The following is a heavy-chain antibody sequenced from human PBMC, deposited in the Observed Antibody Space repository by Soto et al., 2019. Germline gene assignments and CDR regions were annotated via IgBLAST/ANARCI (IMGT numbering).Heavy chain of an antibody. Sequence: QVQLMQSGAEVTKPGSSVKVSCKASGGPFNTFGISWVRQAPGQGLEWMGGIIPKYGTTNYARRFQGRVTITAHESTTTADLELSSLRHDDTAIYYCARTRQRRPVFYVDYWGQGTPISVTS. CDR2: IIPKYGTT. V-gene: IGHV1-69*01. CDR3: ARTRQRRPVFYVDY. D-gene: IGHD2-2*01. CDR1: GGPFNTFG. J-gene: IGHJ4*02.